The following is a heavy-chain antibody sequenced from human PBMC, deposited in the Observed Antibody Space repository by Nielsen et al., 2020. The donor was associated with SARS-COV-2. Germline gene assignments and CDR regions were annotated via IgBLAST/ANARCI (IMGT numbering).Heavy chain of an antibody. CDR1: GGSIGSGGYY. CDR2: INDSGST. Sequence: SETLSLTCTVSGGSIGSGGYYWSWIRQSPGKGLEWIGYINDSGSTKYSPSLKSRVTISLDTSKNQFSLKLSSVTAADTAVYYCARAPITMIVVVNAFDIWGQGTMVTVSS. V-gene: IGHV4-61*08. CDR3: ARAPITMIVVVNAFDI. J-gene: IGHJ3*02. D-gene: IGHD3-22*01.